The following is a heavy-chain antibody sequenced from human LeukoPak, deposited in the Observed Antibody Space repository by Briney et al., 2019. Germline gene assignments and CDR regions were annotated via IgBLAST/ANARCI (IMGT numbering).Heavy chain of an antibody. Sequence: SETLSLTCTVSGGSISSYYWSWIRQPPGKGLEWIGYIYYSGSTNYNPSLKSRVTLSVDTSKNQFSLKLSSVTAADTAVYYCARGRSYSYGMDVWGQGTTVTVSS. CDR1: GGSISSYY. V-gene: IGHV4-59*01. CDR3: ARGRSYSYGMDV. J-gene: IGHJ6*02. CDR2: IYYSGST.